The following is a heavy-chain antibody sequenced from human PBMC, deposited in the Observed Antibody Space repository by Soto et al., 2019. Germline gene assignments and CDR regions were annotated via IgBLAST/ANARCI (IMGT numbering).Heavy chain of an antibody. J-gene: IGHJ4*02. V-gene: IGHV3-66*01. D-gene: IGHD3-22*01. CDR2: IYSGGYT. CDR3: AREAIIVIAAPEYYFDY. CDR1: GFDVSNTD. Sequence: EVQLVESGGDLVQRGGSLRLSCAASGFDVSNTDMSWVRQAPGKGLEWVSVIYSGGYTNYADSVKGRFIVSRDSPKNTLYIQMYSLRAEDTAVYYCAREAIIVIAAPEYYFDYWGQGTLVTVSS.